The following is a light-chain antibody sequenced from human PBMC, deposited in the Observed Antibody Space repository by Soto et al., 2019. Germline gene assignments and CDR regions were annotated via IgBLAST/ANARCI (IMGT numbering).Light chain of an antibody. Sequence: DIQMTQSPSTLYASIGDRVTITCRASQSISDWLAWHQQKPGKAPKLLIYKASSLESGVPSRFSGSGSGTEFTLNISSLQPDVFATYYCQQYDSYWTFGQGTKVEIK. CDR2: KAS. V-gene: IGKV1-5*03. J-gene: IGKJ1*01. CDR3: QQYDSYWT. CDR1: QSISDW.